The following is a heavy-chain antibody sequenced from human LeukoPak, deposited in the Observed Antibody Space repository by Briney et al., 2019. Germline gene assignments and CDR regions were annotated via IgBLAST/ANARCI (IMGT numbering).Heavy chain of an antibody. Sequence: PSGTLSLTCAVYGASFNTYYWTWIRQSPDKGLEWIGEVKHDGDTNVNPSLRSRVVMSVDASKNQFSLKMTSVTAADTAIYFCARGPVALPNDRLSLFFDFWGQGTLVTVSS. D-gene: IGHD2-8*01. CDR1: GASFNTYY. CDR2: VKHDGDT. J-gene: IGHJ5*01. V-gene: IGHV4-34*01. CDR3: ARGPVALPNDRLSLFFDF.